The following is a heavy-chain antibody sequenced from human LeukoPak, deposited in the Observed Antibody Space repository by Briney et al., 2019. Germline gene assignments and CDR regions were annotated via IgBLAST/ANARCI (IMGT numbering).Heavy chain of an antibody. V-gene: IGHV3-13*01. J-gene: IGHJ6*03. CDR3: ARGPPRGKYYYMDV. CDR2: IGIASDT. D-gene: IGHD1-1*01. Sequence: PGGSLRLSCAASGFTFSSFDMHWVRQPTGQGLEWVSTIGIASDTYYPGSVEGRFTLSRDNAKNSLYLQMSSLTAGDTAVYYCARGPPRGKYYYMDVWGKGTTVTVSS. CDR1: GFTFSSFD.